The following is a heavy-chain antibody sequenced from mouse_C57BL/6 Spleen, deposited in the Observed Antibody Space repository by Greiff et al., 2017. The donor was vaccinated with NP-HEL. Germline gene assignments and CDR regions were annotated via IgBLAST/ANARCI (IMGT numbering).Heavy chain of an antibody. CDR1: GFTFSSYT. Sequence: EVKLMESGGGLVKPGGSLKLSCAASGFTFSSYTMSWVRQTPEKRLEWVATISGGGGNTYYPDSVKGRFTISRDNAKNTLYLQMSSLRSEDTALYYCAKGGLHYAMDYWGQGTSVTVSS. CDR3: AKGGLHYAMDY. CDR2: ISGGGGNT. J-gene: IGHJ4*01. V-gene: IGHV5-9*01. D-gene: IGHD2-13*01.